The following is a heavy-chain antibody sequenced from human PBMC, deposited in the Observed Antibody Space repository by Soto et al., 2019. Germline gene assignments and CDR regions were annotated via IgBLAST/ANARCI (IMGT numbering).Heavy chain of an antibody. V-gene: IGHV3-23*01. CDR3: AKARITMIVVVTNYFDY. Sequence: LRLSFAASVFTFSSYAMSWVRQAPGKGLEWVSAISGSGGSTYYADSVKGRFTISRDNSKNTLYLQMNSLRAEDTAVYYCAKARITMIVVVTNYFDYWGQGTLVTVSS. CDR2: ISGSGGST. CDR1: VFTFSSYA. J-gene: IGHJ4*02. D-gene: IGHD3-22*01.